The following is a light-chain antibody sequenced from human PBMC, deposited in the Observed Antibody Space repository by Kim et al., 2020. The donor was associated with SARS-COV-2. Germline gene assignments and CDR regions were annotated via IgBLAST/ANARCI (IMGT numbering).Light chain of an antibody. CDR3: MQALQRGT. CDR1: QSLLHNNEYNH. V-gene: IGKV2-28*01. J-gene: IGKJ2*01. CDR2: LGS. Sequence: DIVMTQSPLSLAVTPGEPASISCRSSQSLLHNNEYNHLDWYVQKPGQSPQILIYLGSYRASGVPDRFSGSGSGTDFTLKISRVEAGDVGVYYSMQALQRGTFGRGTKLEI.